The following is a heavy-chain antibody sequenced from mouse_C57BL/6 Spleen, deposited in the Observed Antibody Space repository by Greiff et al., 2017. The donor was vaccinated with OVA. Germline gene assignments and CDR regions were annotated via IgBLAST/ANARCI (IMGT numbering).Heavy chain of an antibody. CDR2: IYPSDSET. D-gene: IGHD1-1*01. J-gene: IGHJ2*01. CDR3: ARWGYYGSRRYYFDY. V-gene: IGHV1-61*01. Sequence: VQLQQPGAELVRPGSSVKLSCKASGYTFTSYWMDWVKQRPGQGLEWIGNIYPSDSETHYNQKFKDKATLTVDKSSSTAYMQLSSLTSEDSAVYYCARWGYYGSRRYYFDYWGQGTTLTVSS. CDR1: GYTFTSYW.